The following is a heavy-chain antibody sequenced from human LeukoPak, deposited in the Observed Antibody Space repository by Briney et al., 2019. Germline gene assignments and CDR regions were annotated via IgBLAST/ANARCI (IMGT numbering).Heavy chain of an antibody. V-gene: IGHV4-34*01. CDR1: GGSFSGYY. CDR3: ARVTPYGSGRSRYKPLERRNNWFDP. D-gene: IGHD3-10*01. J-gene: IGHJ5*02. CDR2: INHSGST. Sequence: SEALSLTCAVYGGSFSGYYWSWIRQPPGKGLEWIGEINHSGSTNYNPSLKSRVTISVDTSKNQFSLKLSSVTAADTAVYYCARVTPYGSGRSRYKPLERRNNWFDPWGQGTLTTVSS.